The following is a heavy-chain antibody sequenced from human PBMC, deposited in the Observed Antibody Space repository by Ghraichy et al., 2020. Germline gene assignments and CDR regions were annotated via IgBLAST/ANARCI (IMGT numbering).Heavy chain of an antibody. Sequence: SETLSLTCTVSGGSISSYYWSWIRQPPGKGLEWIGYIYTSGSTNYNPSLKSRVTISVDTSKNQFSLKLSSVTAADTAVYYCARGIPARYNWNLRRFDYWGQGTLVTVSS. V-gene: IGHV4-4*09. CDR3: ARGIPARYNWNLRRFDY. CDR2: IYTSGST. D-gene: IGHD1-7*01. J-gene: IGHJ4*02. CDR1: GGSISSYY.